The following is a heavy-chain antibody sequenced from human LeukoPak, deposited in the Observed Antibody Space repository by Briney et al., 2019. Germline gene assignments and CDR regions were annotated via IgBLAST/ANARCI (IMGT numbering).Heavy chain of an antibody. CDR3: ARECSGGGCFDY. Sequence: SETLSLTCNVSGGSISSYYWNWIRQPPGKGLEWIGYIYYSGSTNYNPSLKSRVTISLDTSKNQFSLKLSSVTAADTAVYYCARECSGGGCFDYWGQGTLVTVSS. CDR1: GGSISSYY. D-gene: IGHD2-15*01. V-gene: IGHV4-59*01. CDR2: IYYSGST. J-gene: IGHJ4*02.